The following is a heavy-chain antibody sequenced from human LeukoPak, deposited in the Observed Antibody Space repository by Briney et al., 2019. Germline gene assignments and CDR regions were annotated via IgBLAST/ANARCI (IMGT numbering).Heavy chain of an antibody. CDR3: AKDRSIGTYYTFDH. V-gene: IGHV3-23*01. Sequence: GGTLRLSSAASGFTFSSYGMSWVRQAPGKGLEWVSSISASGVMTYYADSVKGRFTVSRDNSKNSLYLQMSSLTAADTAVYYCAKDRSIGTYYTFDHWGQGTLVTVSS. D-gene: IGHD1-26*01. CDR1: GFTFSSYG. J-gene: IGHJ4*02. CDR2: ISASGVMT.